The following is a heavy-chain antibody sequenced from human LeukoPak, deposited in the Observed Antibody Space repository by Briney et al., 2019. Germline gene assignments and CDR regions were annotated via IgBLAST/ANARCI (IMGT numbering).Heavy chain of an antibody. CDR1: GFTFSNSA. CDR3: AKVRKTEELPNDY. J-gene: IGHJ4*02. D-gene: IGHD1-26*01. V-gene: IGHV3-23*01. CDR2: LSGSGITT. Sequence: DPGGSLRLSCAASGFTFSNSAMSWVRQAPGKGLEWVSTLSGSGITTYYADSVKGRFTISRDNSKNTLYLQMNSLRAEDTAVYYCAKVRKTEELPNDYWGQGTLVTVSS.